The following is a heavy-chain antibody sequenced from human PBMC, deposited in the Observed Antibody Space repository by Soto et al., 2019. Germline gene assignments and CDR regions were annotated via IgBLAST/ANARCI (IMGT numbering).Heavy chain of an antibody. J-gene: IGHJ3*02. Sequence: GASVKVSCKASGYTFTNFGIGWVRQAPGQGLEWMGWISGYNGDTSYAQKFQGRVTMTTDRSTGTAYMDLSSLRSDDTAVYYCARVPYSSGWYFAFDIWGQGTMVTVSS. CDR1: GYTFTNFG. V-gene: IGHV1-18*01. CDR3: ARVPYSSGWYFAFDI. CDR2: ISGYNGDT. D-gene: IGHD6-19*01.